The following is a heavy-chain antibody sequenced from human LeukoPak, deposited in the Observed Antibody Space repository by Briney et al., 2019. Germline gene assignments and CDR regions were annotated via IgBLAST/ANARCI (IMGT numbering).Heavy chain of an antibody. Sequence: GGSLRLSCAASGFTFSDHYMDWVRQAPGKGLEWIARVRNKPHTYTTEYAASVQGRFTISRDDSKNSLFLQMNYLKSEDTAVYYCARGAYCSGGVCPAPFECWGQGILVAVSS. CDR2: VRNKPHTYTT. J-gene: IGHJ4*02. CDR1: GFTFSDHY. V-gene: IGHV3-72*01. D-gene: IGHD2-15*01. CDR3: ARGAYCSGGVCPAPFEC.